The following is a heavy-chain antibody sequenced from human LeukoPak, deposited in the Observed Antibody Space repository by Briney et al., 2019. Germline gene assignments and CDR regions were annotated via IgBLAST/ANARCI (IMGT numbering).Heavy chain of an antibody. Sequence: PSETLSLTCNVSGYSISSYYWSWIRQPPGKGLEWIGYIYTSGSTNYNPSLKSRVTISVDTSKNQFSLKLSSVTAADTAVYYCARIVATSGLVDYWGQGTLVTVSS. D-gene: IGHD5-12*01. CDR1: GYSISSYY. CDR3: ARIVATSGLVDY. CDR2: IYTSGST. V-gene: IGHV4-4*09. J-gene: IGHJ4*02.